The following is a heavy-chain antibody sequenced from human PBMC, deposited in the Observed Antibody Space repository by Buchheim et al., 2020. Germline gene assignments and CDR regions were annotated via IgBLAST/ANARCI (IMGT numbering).Heavy chain of an antibody. CDR2: MYHSGNT. V-gene: IGHV4-61*01. J-gene: IGHJ4*02. CDR3: ARGPLPPTGPTDF. CDR1: GVSVSRKNYC. D-gene: IGHD1-7*01. Sequence: QVQLQESGPGLVKPWETLSLTCNVSGVSVSRKNYCWSWIRQPPGKGLEWIGYMYHSGNTNYNPSLKSRVTMSADTSQNQFSLKVTSVTAADTAVYYCARGPLPPTGPTDFWGQGTL.